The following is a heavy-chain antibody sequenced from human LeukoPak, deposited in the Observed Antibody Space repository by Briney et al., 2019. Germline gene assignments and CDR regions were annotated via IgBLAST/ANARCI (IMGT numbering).Heavy chain of an antibody. Sequence: PSETLSLTCAVSGGSISSSNWWSWVRQPPGKGLEWIGEISQSGSTNYNPSLKSRVTISVDKSKNQSSLKLTSVTAADTAVYYCASRWVLTGEPYWGQGTLVTVSS. D-gene: IGHD7-27*01. CDR1: GGSISSSNW. V-gene: IGHV4-4*02. J-gene: IGHJ4*02. CDR2: ISQSGST. CDR3: ASRWVLTGEPY.